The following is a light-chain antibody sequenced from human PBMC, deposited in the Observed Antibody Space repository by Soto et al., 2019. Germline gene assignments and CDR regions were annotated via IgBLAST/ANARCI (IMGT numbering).Light chain of an antibody. CDR2: EGS. CDR1: SSDVGSYNL. CDR3: CSYAGSRV. J-gene: IGLJ3*02. V-gene: IGLV2-23*01. Sequence: QSALTQPACVSGSPGQSITISYTGTSSDVGSYNLVSWYQQHPGKAPKLMIYEGSKRPSGVSNRFSGSKSGNTASLTISGLQAEDEADYYCCSYAGSRVFGGGTKVTVL.